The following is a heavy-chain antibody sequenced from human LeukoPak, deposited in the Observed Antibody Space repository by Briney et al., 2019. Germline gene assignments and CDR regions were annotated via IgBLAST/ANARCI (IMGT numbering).Heavy chain of an antibody. CDR3: ARGREVAVAGRPFDP. CDR2: IYYSGST. D-gene: IGHD6-19*01. Sequence: SETLSLTCTVSGGSISSYYWSWIRQPPGKGLEWTGYIYYSGSTNYNPSLKSRVTISVDTSKNQFSLKLTSVTAADTAVYYCARGREVAVAGRPFDPWGQGTLVTVSS. CDR1: GGSISSYY. J-gene: IGHJ5*02. V-gene: IGHV4-59*01.